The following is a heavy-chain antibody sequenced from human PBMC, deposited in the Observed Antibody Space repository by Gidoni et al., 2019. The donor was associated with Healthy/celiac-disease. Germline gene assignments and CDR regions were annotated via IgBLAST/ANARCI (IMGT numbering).Heavy chain of an antibody. CDR3: ASSYYYDSSGYQYYFDY. J-gene: IGHJ4*02. CDR1: GGSFSGYY. D-gene: IGHD3-22*01. V-gene: IGHV4-34*01. Sequence: QVQLQQWGAGLLKPSETMSLNCAVYGGSFSGYYWSWIRQPPGKGLEWIGEINHSGSTNYNPALKSRVTISVDTSKNQFSLKLSSVTAADTAVYYCASSYYYDSSGYQYYFDYWGQGTLVTVSS. CDR2: INHSGST.